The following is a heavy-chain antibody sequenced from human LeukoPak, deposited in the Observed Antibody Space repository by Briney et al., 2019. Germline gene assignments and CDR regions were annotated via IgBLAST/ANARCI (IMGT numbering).Heavy chain of an antibody. CDR3: ARVSPEYYYDSSGYYDY. Sequence: SVKVSCKASGYTFTSYGISWVRQAPGQGLEWMGRIIPILGIANYAQKFQGRVTITADKSTSTAYMELSSLRSEDTAVYYCARVSPEYYYDSSGYYDYWGQGTLVTVSS. J-gene: IGHJ4*02. V-gene: IGHV1-69*04. CDR1: GYTFTSYG. D-gene: IGHD3-22*01. CDR2: IIPILGIA.